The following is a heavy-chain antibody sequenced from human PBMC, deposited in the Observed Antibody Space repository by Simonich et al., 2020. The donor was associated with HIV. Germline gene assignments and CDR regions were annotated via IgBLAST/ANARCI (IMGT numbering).Heavy chain of an antibody. D-gene: IGHD2-2*01. V-gene: IGHV4-34*01. J-gene: IGHJ4*02. Sequence: QVQLQQWGAGLLKPSETLSLTCAVYGGSFSGYYWSWIRQPPGKGLEWIGEIKHSGSNNYNPSLKSRVTISVDTSKNQFSLKLSSVTAADTAVYYCARGFYQRLYYFDYWGQGTLVTVSS. CDR2: IKHSGSN. CDR3: ARGFYQRLYYFDY. CDR1: GGSFSGYY.